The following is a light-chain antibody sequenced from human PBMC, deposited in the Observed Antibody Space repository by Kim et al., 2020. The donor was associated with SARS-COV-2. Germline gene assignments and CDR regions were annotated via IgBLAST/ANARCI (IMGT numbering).Light chain of an antibody. CDR2: DVS. CDR3: CSYAGSYTWV. Sequence: GQSGTISCTGTSSDGGGYNYVSWYQQHPGKAPKLMIYDVSKRPSGVPDRFSGSKSGNTASLTISGLQAEDEADYYCCSYAGSYTWVFGGGTKLTVL. V-gene: IGLV2-11*02. CDR1: SSDGGGYNY. J-gene: IGLJ3*02.